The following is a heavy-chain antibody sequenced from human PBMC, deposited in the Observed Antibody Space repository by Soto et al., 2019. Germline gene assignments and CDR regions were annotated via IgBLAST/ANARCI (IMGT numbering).Heavy chain of an antibody. D-gene: IGHD6-19*01. CDR1: GFTFSSYA. J-gene: IGHJ6*02. CDR3: ARDFTPNSSGWYHYYYYYGMDV. Sequence: PGGSLRLSCAASGFTFSSYAMHWVRQAPGKGLERVAVISYDGSNKYYADSVKGRFTISRDNSKNTLYLQMNSLRAEDTAVYYCARDFTPNSSGWYHYYYYYGMDVWGQGTTVTVSS. V-gene: IGHV3-30-3*01. CDR2: ISYDGSNK.